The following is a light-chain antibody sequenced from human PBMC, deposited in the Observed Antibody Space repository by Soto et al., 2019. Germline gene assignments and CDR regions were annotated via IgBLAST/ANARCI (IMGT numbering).Light chain of an antibody. V-gene: IGKV3-15*01. CDR1: QSVSSN. CDR3: QQYNNWPVT. Sequence: EIVMTQSPATLSVSPGGRATLSCRASQSVSSNLAWYQQEPGQAPRLLIYGASTRATGFPARFSGSGSGTEFTLTISSLQSEDFAVYYCQQYNNWPVTFGQGTRLEIK. CDR2: GAS. J-gene: IGKJ5*01.